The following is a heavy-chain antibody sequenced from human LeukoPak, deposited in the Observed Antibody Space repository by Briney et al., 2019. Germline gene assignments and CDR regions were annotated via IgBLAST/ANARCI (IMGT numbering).Heavy chain of an antibody. CDR1: GGTFSSYA. J-gene: IGHJ4*02. CDR2: TIPIFGTA. Sequence: SVKASCKASGGTFSSYAINWVRQAPGQGLEWMGGTIPIFGTANYAQKFQGRVAITTDESTSTAYLELSSLRSEGTAVYYCARVFARSGEIGGSYYYYWGQGTLVTVSS. D-gene: IGHD1-26*01. CDR3: ARVFARSGEIGGSYYYY. V-gene: IGHV1-69*05.